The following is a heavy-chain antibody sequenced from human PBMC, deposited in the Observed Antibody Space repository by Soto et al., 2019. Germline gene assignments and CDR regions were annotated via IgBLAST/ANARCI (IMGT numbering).Heavy chain of an antibody. J-gene: IGHJ4*02. CDR1: GFTFSNAW. Sequence: GGSLRLSCAASGFTFSNAWMSWVRQAPWKGLEWVVRIKSKTDGGTTDYAAPVKGRFTISRDDSKNTLYLQMNSLKTEDTAVYYCTTDLKEQLEDYWGQGTLVTVSS. CDR3: TTDLKEQLEDY. V-gene: IGHV3-15*01. D-gene: IGHD6-6*01. CDR2: IKSKTDGGTT.